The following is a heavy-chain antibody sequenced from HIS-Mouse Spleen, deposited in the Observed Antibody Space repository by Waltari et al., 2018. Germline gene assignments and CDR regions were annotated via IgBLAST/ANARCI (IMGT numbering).Heavy chain of an antibody. D-gene: IGHD4-4*01. V-gene: IGHV1-69*04. Sequence: QVQLVQSGAEVKKPGSSVKVSCKASGGTFSSYAISWVRQAPGQGLEWMGRINPILGIANYAQKFQGRVTITADKSTSTAYMELSSLRSEDTAVYYCARGPSTTVKHGYFQHWGQGTLVTVSS. J-gene: IGHJ1*01. CDR3: ARGPSTTVKHGYFQH. CDR1: GGTFSSYA. CDR2: INPILGIA.